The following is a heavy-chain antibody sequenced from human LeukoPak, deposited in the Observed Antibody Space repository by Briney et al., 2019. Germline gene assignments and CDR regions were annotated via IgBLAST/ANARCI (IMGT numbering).Heavy chain of an antibody. Sequence: SETLSLTCAVSGGSFSGYYWHWIRQPPGKGLEWIGEINHSGSTNYNPSLKSRVTISVDTSKNQFSLTLSSVTAADTALYSCARATIVGATQSPFDYWGQGTLVTVSS. CDR2: INHSGST. J-gene: IGHJ4*02. CDR3: ARATIVGATQSPFDY. V-gene: IGHV4-34*01. D-gene: IGHD1-26*01. CDR1: GGSFSGYY.